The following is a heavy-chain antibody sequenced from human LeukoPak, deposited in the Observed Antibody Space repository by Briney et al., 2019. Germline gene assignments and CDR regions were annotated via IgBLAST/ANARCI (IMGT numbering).Heavy chain of an antibody. CDR3: ARDRRVPAPGLDY. Sequence: GASVKVSCKASGYTFTGYYMHRVRQAPGQGLEWMGWINPNSGGTNYAQKFQGRVTMTRDTSISTAYMELSRLRSDDTAVYYCARDRRVPAPGLDYWGQGTLVTVSS. CDR1: GYTFTGYY. J-gene: IGHJ4*02. D-gene: IGHD2-2*01. V-gene: IGHV1-2*02. CDR2: INPNSGGT.